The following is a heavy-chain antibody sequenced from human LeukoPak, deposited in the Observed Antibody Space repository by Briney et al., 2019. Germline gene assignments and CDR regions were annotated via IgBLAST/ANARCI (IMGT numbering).Heavy chain of an antibody. V-gene: IGHV1-8*01. CDR3: ARAAHCSSTSCYLPIDY. CDR1: GYTFTSYD. Sequence: AASVNVSCTASGYTFTSYDINWVRQATGQGLEWMGWMNPNSGSTGYAQKFQGRVTMTRNTSISTAYMELSSLRSEDTAVYYCARAAHCSSTSCYLPIDYWGQGTLVTVSS. D-gene: IGHD2-2*01. CDR2: MNPNSGST. J-gene: IGHJ4*02.